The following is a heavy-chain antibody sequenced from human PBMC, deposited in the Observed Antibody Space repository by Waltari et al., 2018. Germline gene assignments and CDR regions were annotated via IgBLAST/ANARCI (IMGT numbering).Heavy chain of an antibody. CDR1: GFTFSSYA. J-gene: IGHJ1*01. V-gene: IGHV3-23*03. CDR2: IYSGGST. D-gene: IGHD6-6*01. CDR3: ANIHRESSSDGYFQH. Sequence: EVQLLESGGGLVQTGGSLRLSCAASGFTFSSYAISWVRQAPGKGLEWVSVIYSGGSTYYADSVKGRFTISRDNSKNTLYLQMNSLRAEDTAVYYCANIHRESSSDGYFQHWGQGTLVTVSS.